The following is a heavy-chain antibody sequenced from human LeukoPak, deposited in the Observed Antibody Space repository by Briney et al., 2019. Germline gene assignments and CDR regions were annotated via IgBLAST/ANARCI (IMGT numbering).Heavy chain of an antibody. CDR3: AREGYYGSGSPPSLYFDY. D-gene: IGHD3-10*01. V-gene: IGHV3-30*03. J-gene: IGHJ4*02. Sequence: GGSLRLSCVASGFTLRTYGMSWVRQAPGKGLEWVAVTSSDLNVKLYADSVKGRFTISRDNSRSTLYLQMNSLRPEDTAIYYCAREGYYGSGSPPSLYFDYWGQGTLVTVSS. CDR2: TSSDLNVK. CDR1: GFTLRTYG.